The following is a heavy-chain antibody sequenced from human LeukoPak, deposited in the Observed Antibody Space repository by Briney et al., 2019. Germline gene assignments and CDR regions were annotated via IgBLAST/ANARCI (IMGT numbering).Heavy chain of an antibody. V-gene: IGHV1-18*01. CDR1: GYTFTSYG. CDR3: ARDRVQLERRSGYFDL. CDR2: ISAYNGNT. D-gene: IGHD1-1*01. Sequence: ASVKVSCKASGYTFTSYGISWVRQAPGQGLEWMGWISAYNGNTNYAQKLQGRVTMTTDTSTSTAYMELRSLRPDDTAVYYCARDRVQLERRSGYFDLWGRGTLVTVSS. J-gene: IGHJ2*01.